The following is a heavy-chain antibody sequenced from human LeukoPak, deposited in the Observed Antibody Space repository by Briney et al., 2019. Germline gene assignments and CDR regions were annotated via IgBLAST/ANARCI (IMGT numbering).Heavy chain of an antibody. J-gene: IGHJ6*02. CDR3: ARGSSDTRCMDV. CDR2: IYSGGST. CDR1: GFTVSSNY. V-gene: IGHV3-66*01. Sequence: GGSLRLSCAASGFTVSSNYMSWVRQAPGKGLEWVSVIYSGGSTYYADSVKGRFTISRDNSKNTLYLQMNSLRAEDTAVYYCARGSSDTRCMDVWGQGTTVTVSS.